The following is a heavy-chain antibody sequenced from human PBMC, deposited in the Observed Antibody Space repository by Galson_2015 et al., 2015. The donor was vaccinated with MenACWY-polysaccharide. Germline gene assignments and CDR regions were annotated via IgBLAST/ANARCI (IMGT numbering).Heavy chain of an antibody. CDR3: AREREGNPEAEF. J-gene: IGHJ4*02. CDR1: GFTVNTR. V-gene: IGHV3-66*01. D-gene: IGHD5-24*01. Sequence: SLRLSCEASGFTVNTRMSWFRQAPGGGLEWVSVIYGSGNTYYEDSEKGRFTISRDNSKNKLYLQMNSLGAEDTAMYYCAREREGNPEAEFWGQGTLVTVSS. CDR2: IYGSGNT.